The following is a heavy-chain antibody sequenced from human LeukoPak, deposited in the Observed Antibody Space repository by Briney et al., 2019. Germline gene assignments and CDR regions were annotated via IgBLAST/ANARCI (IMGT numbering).Heavy chain of an antibody. CDR3: ARQIKRYSSSWTYFDY. Sequence: PGESLKISCKGSGYSFTSYWIGWVRQMPGKGLEWMGIIYPGDSDTRYSPSFQGQVTISADKSISTAYLQWSSLKASDTATYYCARQIKRYSSSWTYFDYWGQGTLVTVSS. J-gene: IGHJ4*02. CDR1: GYSFTSYW. D-gene: IGHD6-13*01. V-gene: IGHV5-51*01. CDR2: IYPGDSDT.